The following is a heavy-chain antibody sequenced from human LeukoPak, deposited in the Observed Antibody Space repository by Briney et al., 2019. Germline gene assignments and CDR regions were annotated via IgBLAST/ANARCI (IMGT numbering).Heavy chain of an antibody. CDR3: ARGILMVYVTYWYFDL. J-gene: IGHJ2*01. CDR2: INPNSGGT. V-gene: IGHV1-2*02. CDR1: GYTFTDYY. Sequence: ASVKVSCKASGYTFTDYYMHWVRQAPGQGLEWMGWINPNSGGTNYTQKFQGRVTMTRDTSISTAYMELSSLRAVDTAVYYCARGILMVYVTYWYFDLWGRGTLVTVSS. D-gene: IGHD2-8*01.